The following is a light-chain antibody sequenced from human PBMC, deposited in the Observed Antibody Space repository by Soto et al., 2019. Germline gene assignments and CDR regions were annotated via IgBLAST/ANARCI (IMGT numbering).Light chain of an antibody. CDR2: EDN. CDR1: SGSIAINY. J-gene: IGLJ2*01. Sequence: NFMLTQPHSVSESPGKTVTMSCTGTSGSIAINYVQWYQQRPGSAPIIVIYEDNQRPSGVPDRFSGSIDSSSNSASLTISGLRTEDEAVYFCQSYDPTEHVVFGGGTKLTVL. V-gene: IGLV6-57*02. CDR3: QSYDPTEHVV.